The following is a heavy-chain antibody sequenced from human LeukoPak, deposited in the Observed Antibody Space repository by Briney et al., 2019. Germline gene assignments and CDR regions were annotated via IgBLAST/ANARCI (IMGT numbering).Heavy chain of an antibody. CDR1: GYSFTSYW. CDR3: ARRRDGYNLGLDY. V-gene: IGHV5-51*01. CDR2: IYPGDSDT. J-gene: IGHJ4*02. Sequence: GESLKISCQGSGYSFTSYWIGWVRQMPGKGLEGMGIIYPGDSDTRYSPSFQGQVNISADKSISTAYLQWSSLKASDTAMYYCARRRDGYNLGLDYWGQGTLVTVSS. D-gene: IGHD5-24*01.